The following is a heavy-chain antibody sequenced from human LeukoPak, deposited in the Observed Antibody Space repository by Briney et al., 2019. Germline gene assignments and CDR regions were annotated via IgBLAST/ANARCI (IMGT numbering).Heavy chain of an antibody. V-gene: IGHV1-46*01. Sequence: ASVKVSCKASGYTFTTYTMNWVRQAPGQGLEWMGIINPSGGSTSYAQKFQGRVTMTRDTSTSTVYMELSSLRSEDTAVYYCARDTEEIRLWLRYLDYWGQGTLVTVSS. CDR1: GYTFTTYT. CDR2: INPSGGST. D-gene: IGHD5-18*01. CDR3: ARDTEEIRLWLRYLDY. J-gene: IGHJ4*02.